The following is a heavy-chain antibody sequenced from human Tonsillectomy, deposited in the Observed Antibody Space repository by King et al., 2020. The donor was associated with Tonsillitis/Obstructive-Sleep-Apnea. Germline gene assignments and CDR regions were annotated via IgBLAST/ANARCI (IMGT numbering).Heavy chain of an antibody. CDR2: IYYSGTT. CDR3: ARHIDYTKHYYYCMDV. CDR1: SGSVSSSSYY. Sequence: QLQLQESGPGLVKPSETLSLTCTVSSGSVSSSSYYWGWVRQPPGKGLEWIGTIYYSGTTYYNPSLKSRVTISVDTPKLHFSLQLFSVTAEDTAVYYCARHIDYTKHYYYCMDVWGKGTTVTVSS. J-gene: IGHJ6*03. V-gene: IGHV4-39*01. D-gene: IGHD4-11*01.